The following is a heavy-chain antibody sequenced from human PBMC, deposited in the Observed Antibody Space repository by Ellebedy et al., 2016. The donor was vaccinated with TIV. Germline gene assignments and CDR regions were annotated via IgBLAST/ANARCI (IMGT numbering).Heavy chain of an antibody. V-gene: IGHV4-59*12. CDR2: IYYTGST. Sequence: MPSETLSLTCTVSGGSISSFYWSRIRQTPGKGLEYIGNIYYTGSTNYNPSLKSRVTISVDTSKNQFSLNLSSVTAADTAVYYCARLPLLEKSSGCIDCWGQGTLVTVSS. J-gene: IGHJ4*02. CDR1: GGSISSFY. D-gene: IGHD6-19*01. CDR3: ARLPLLEKSSGCIDC.